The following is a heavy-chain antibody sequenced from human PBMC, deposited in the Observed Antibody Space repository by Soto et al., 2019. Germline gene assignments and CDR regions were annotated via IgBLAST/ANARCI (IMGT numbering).Heavy chain of an antibody. Sequence: ASVKVSCKASGYTFTTYGISWVRQAPGQGLEWMGWINPNSGGTNYAQKFQGWVTMTRDTSISTAYIELSRLRSDDTAVYYCARDGTDPPHYGMDVWGQGTTVTVSS. D-gene: IGHD6-13*01. CDR1: GYTFTTYG. V-gene: IGHV1-2*04. J-gene: IGHJ6*02. CDR2: INPNSGGT. CDR3: ARDGTDPPHYGMDV.